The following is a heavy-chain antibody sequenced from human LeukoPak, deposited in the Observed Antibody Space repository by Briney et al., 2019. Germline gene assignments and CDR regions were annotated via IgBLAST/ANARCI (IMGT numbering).Heavy chain of an antibody. CDR2: INHSGST. J-gene: IGHJ3*02. CDR3: ARGWGIQLWARAFDI. V-gene: IGHV4-34*01. Sequence: SETLSLTCAVYGGSFSGYYWSWIRQPPGKGLEWIGEINHSGSTNYNPSLKSRVTISVDTSKNQFSLKLSSVTAADTAVYYCARGWGIQLWARAFDIWGQGTMVTVSS. CDR1: GGSFSGYY. D-gene: IGHD5-18*01.